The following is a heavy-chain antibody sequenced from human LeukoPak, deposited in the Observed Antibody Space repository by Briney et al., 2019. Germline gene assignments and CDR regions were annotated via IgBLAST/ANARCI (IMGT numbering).Heavy chain of an antibody. Sequence: ASVKVSCKASGYTFTNYGFSWVRQAPGQGLEWMGWIAAYNGNTNYAQKLKGRVTMTTDTSTSTAYMELRSLRSDDTAIYYCARDGYFDSWGQGTLVTVSS. CDR3: ARDGYFDS. D-gene: IGHD6-13*01. J-gene: IGHJ4*02. CDR2: IAAYNGNT. V-gene: IGHV1-18*04. CDR1: GYTFTNYG.